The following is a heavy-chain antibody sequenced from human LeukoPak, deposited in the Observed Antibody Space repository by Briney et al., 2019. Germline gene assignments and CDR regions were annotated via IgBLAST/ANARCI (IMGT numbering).Heavy chain of an antibody. CDR2: IFYSGST. Sequence: SETLSLTCTVSGGSISSYYWSWIRQPPGKGLEWIGYIFYSGSTNYNPSLKSRVTISVGTSKNQFSLKLSSVTAADTAVYYCARGTGYSSVTYWGQGTLVTVSS. CDR1: GGSISSYY. CDR3: ARGTGYSSVTY. V-gene: IGHV4-59*01. J-gene: IGHJ4*02. D-gene: IGHD6-19*01.